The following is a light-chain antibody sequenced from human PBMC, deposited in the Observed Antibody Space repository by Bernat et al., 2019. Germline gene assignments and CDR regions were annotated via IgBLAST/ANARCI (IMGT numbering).Light chain of an antibody. J-gene: IGKJ1*01. CDR1: QSVLYSSNNKNY. V-gene: IGKV4-1*01. CDR3: QQYYSTWT. CDR2: WAS. Sequence: DIVMTQSPDSLAVSLGERATINCKSSQSVLYSSNNKNYLAWYQQKPGQPPKLLIYWASTREPGVPDRFSGSGSGTDFPLTTSSLQAEDVAVYYCQQYYSTWTFGPGTNVDIQ.